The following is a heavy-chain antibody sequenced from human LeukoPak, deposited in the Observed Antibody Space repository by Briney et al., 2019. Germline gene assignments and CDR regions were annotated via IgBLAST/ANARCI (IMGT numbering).Heavy chain of an antibody. CDR3: AREGAFDI. Sequence: PGGSLRLSCAASGFTFSSYAMSWVRQAPGKGLEWVSGISDSGGSTYYADSVKGRFTISRDNAKNSLYLQMNSLRAEDTVVYYCAREGAFDIWGQGTMVTVSS. V-gene: IGHV3-23*01. J-gene: IGHJ3*02. CDR1: GFTFSSYA. CDR2: ISDSGGST.